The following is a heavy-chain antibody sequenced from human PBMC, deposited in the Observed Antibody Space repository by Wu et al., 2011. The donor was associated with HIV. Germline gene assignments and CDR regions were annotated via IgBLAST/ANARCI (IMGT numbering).Heavy chain of an antibody. V-gene: IGHV1-18*01. Sequence: SGYTFISYGISWVRQALDKDLSGWDGSALIMVTQTMHRSSRGRVTMTTDTSTSTAYMELRSLRSDDTAVYYCARPGALGDLSPHYLYYGMDVWGQGTTVTVSS. CDR1: GYTFISYG. J-gene: IGHJ6*02. D-gene: IGHD3-16*02. CDR2: SALIMVT. CDR3: ARPGALGDLSPHYLYYGMDV.